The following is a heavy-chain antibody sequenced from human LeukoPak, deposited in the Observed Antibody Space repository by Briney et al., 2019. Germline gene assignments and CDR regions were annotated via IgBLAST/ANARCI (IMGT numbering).Heavy chain of an antibody. CDR1: GCSISSYY. Sequence: PSETLSLTCTVSGCSISSYYWSWIRQPPGKGLEWIGYIYYSGSTNYNPSLKSRVTISVDTSKNQFSLKLSSVTAADTGVYYCAREERYYDILTGYYRRQIFDYWGQGTLVTVSS. V-gene: IGHV4-59*01. D-gene: IGHD3-9*01. CDR2: IYYSGST. J-gene: IGHJ4*02. CDR3: AREERYYDILTGYYRRQIFDY.